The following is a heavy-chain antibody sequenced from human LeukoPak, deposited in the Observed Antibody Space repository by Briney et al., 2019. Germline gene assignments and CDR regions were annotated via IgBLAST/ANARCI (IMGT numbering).Heavy chain of an antibody. Sequence: PGRSLRLSCAASGFTFSSYAMHWVRQAPGKGLEWVAVISYDGSNKYYADSVKGRFTISRDNSKNTLYLQMNSLRAEDTAVYYCARVIVPDDVGWFDPWGQGTLVTVSS. D-gene: IGHD3-22*01. J-gene: IGHJ5*02. CDR3: ARVIVPDDVGWFDP. CDR2: ISYDGSNK. V-gene: IGHV3-30-3*01. CDR1: GFTFSSYA.